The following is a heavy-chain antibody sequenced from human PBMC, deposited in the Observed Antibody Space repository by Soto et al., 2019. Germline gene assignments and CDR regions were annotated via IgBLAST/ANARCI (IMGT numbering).Heavy chain of an antibody. CDR3: AKRATGTYFDY. CDR2: ISGSGGST. J-gene: IGHJ4*02. Sequence: PGGSLRLSCAAPGFTFSNYAVTWVPQAPGKGLEWVSTISGSGGSTYYADSVKGRFTISRDNSKSTLYLQMNSLRAEDTAVYYCAKRATGTYFDYWGQGTLVTVS. CDR1: GFTFSNYA. D-gene: IGHD1-1*01. V-gene: IGHV3-23*01.